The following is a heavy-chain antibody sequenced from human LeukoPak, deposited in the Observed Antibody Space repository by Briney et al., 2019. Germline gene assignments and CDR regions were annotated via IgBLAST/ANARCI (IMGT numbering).Heavy chain of an antibody. CDR1: GFTVSSNY. Sequence: GESLRLSCAASGFTVSSNYMNWVRQAPGKGLEWVSVIYSGGSTFYADSVKGRFSISRDNSKNTLYLQMNSLRAEDTAVYYCARDRSGLERVPDYWGQGTLVTVSS. D-gene: IGHD5-24*01. CDR2: IYSGGST. V-gene: IGHV3-66*01. J-gene: IGHJ4*02. CDR3: ARDRSGLERVPDY.